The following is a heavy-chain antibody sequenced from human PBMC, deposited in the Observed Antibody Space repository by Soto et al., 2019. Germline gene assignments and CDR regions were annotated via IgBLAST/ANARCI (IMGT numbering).Heavy chain of an antibody. J-gene: IGHJ6*03. CDR3: ARLRPPTGVVVAATPASSYYYYYMDV. CDR1: GDSISSSTYS. D-gene: IGHD2-15*01. CDR2: IYYSGST. Sequence: QLQLQESGPGLVKPSETLSLTCTVSGDSISSSTYSWGWIRQPPGRGLGWIGSIYYSGSTYYNPSLKSRVTTAGDTSKNQFSRQLTSGTAADTAVYYCARLRPPTGVVVAATPASSYYYYYMDVWGKGTTVTVSS. V-gene: IGHV4-39*01.